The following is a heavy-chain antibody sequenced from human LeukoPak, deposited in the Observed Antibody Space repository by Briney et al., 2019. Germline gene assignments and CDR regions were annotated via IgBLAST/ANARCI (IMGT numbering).Heavy chain of an antibody. J-gene: IGHJ4*02. CDR3: ARTYSSSCYDY. D-gene: IGHD6-13*01. V-gene: IGHV1-69*04. Sequence: GASVKVSCKASGGTFSSYAISWVRQAPGQGLEWMGRIIPILGIANYAQKFQGRVTITADKSTSTAYMELSSLRSEDTAVYYCARTYSSSCYDYWGQGTLVTVPS. CDR1: GGTFSSYA. CDR2: IIPILGIA.